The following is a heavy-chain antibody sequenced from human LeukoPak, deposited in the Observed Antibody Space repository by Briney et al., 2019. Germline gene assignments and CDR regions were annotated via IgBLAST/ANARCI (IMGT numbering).Heavy chain of an antibody. J-gene: IGHJ4*02. CDR1: EFTFSTYV. CDR2: IGGTDGTT. CDR3: TKRVDGSGTYYIDY. V-gene: IGHV3-23*01. Sequence: QPGGSLRLSCAASEFTFSTYVMNWVRQAPGKGLEWVSAIGGTDGTTFYADSVKGRFAISRDNSKNTLFLDMHTLRAEDTALYYCTKRVDGSGTYYIDYWGQGTLVTVSS. D-gene: IGHD3-10*01.